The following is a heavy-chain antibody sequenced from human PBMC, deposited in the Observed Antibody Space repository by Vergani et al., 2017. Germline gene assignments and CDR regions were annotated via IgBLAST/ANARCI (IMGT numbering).Heavy chain of an antibody. Sequence: EVQLVQSGAEVKKPGESLKISCKGSGYSFTSYWIGWVRQMPGKGLEWMGIIYPGDSDTRYSPSFQGQVTISADKSSSTAYLQWSSLKASYTAMYYCARLFTDFWSGYFSYYYYMDVWGKGTTVTVSS. CDR1: GYSFTSYW. J-gene: IGHJ6*03. CDR3: ARLFTDFWSGYFSYYYYMDV. V-gene: IGHV5-51*01. D-gene: IGHD3-3*01. CDR2: IYPGDSDT.